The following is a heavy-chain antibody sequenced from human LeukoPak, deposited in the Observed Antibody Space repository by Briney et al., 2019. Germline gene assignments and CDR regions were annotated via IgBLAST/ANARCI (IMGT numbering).Heavy chain of an antibody. CDR3: VSFYETY. CDR2: SNSDGSWT. CDR1: GRYW. Sequence: GGSLRLSCAASGRYWMHWVRQAPGKGLVWVSHSNSDGSWTSYADSVKGRFTLYKDNAKNTVYLQMSNLRAEVTGVYYCVSFYETYWGRGTLVTVSS. V-gene: IGHV3-74*01. D-gene: IGHD2/OR15-2a*01. J-gene: IGHJ4*02.